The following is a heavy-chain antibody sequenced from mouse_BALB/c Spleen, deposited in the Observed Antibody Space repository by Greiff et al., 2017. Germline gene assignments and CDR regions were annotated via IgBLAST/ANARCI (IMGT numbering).Heavy chain of an antibody. D-gene: IGHD3-3*01. J-gene: IGHJ2*01. CDR3: ASHRGYFDY. V-gene: IGHV5-6*01. CDR1: GFTFSSYG. Sequence: EVKLMESGGDLVKPGGSLKLSCAASGFTFSSYGMSWVRQTPDKRLEWVATISSGGSYTYYPDSVKGRFTISRDNAKNTLYLQMSSLKSEDTAMYYCASHRGYFDYWGQGTTLTVSS. CDR2: ISSGGSYT.